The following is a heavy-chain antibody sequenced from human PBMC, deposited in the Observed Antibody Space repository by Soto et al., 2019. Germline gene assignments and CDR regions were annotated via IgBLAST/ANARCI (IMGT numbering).Heavy chain of an antibody. CDR1: GYTFTGYY. J-gene: IGHJ6*02. V-gene: IGHV1-2*02. D-gene: IGHD5-18*01. CDR2: INPNSGGA. CDR3: ARVPGYSYGYDYYYGMDV. Sequence: GASVKVSCKASGYTFTGYYMHWVRQAPGQGLEWMGWINPNSGGANYAQKFQGRVTMTRDTSISTAYMELSRLRSDDTAVYYCARVPGYSYGYDYYYGMDVWGQGTTVTVSS.